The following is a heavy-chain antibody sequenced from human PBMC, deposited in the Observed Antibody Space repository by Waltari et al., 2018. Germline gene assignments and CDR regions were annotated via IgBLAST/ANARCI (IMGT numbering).Heavy chain of an antibody. D-gene: IGHD1-1*01. V-gene: IGHV5-51*01. CDR2: IYPGDSDT. Sequence: EVQLVQSGVEVRKPGQSLKISCKGSGYSVTTYWIGWVRQMPGKGLEWMGIIYPGDSDTRYSPSFQGQVTISADNSISTAYLQWSSLKASDTAMYFCARAPTGTSSPYYFDYWGQGTLVTVSS. CDR1: GYSVTTYW. CDR3: ARAPTGTSSPYYFDY. J-gene: IGHJ4*02.